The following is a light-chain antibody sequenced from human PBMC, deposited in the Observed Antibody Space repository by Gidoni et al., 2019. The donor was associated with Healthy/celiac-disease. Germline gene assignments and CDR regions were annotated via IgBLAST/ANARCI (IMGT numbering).Light chain of an antibody. CDR2: KAS. Sequence: DIQMTQSPSTLAPSVGDRVTITCRASQSISTWLAWYQQKPGKAPKLLIYKASSLESGVPSRFSGSGSGTEFTLTISSLQPDDFATYSCQQYNSYSWTFXHXTKVEIK. CDR1: QSISTW. CDR3: QQYNSYSWT. V-gene: IGKV1-5*03. J-gene: IGKJ1*01.